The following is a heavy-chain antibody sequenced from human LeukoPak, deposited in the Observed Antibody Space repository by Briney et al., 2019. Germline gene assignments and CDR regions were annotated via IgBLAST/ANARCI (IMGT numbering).Heavy chain of an antibody. Sequence: GGSLRLSCAASGFTFSSYGTHWVRQAPGKGLEWVAVISYDGSNKYYADSVKGRFTISRDNSKNTLYLQMNSLRAEDTAVYYCAKDYYGSGSYPYYFDYWGQGTLVTVSS. D-gene: IGHD3-10*01. V-gene: IGHV3-30*18. J-gene: IGHJ4*02. CDR2: ISYDGSNK. CDR1: GFTFSSYG. CDR3: AKDYYGSGSYPYYFDY.